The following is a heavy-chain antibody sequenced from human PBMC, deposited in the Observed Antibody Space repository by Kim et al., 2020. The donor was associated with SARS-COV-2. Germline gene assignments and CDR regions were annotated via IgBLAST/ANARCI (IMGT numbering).Heavy chain of an antibody. V-gene: IGHV1-18*01. Sequence: ASVKVSCKASGYTFTSYGISWVRQAPGQGLEWMGWISAYNGNTNYAQKLQGRVTMTTDTSTSTAYMELRSLRSDDTAVYYCARDSEGALLWFGELLYAGWFDPWGQGTLVTVSS. CDR1: GYTFTSYG. D-gene: IGHD3-10*01. CDR3: ARDSEGALLWFGELLYAGWFDP. CDR2: ISAYNGNT. J-gene: IGHJ5*02.